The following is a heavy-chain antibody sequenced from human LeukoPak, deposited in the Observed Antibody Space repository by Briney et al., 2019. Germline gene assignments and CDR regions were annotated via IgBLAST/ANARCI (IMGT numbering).Heavy chain of an antibody. D-gene: IGHD2-15*01. CDR3: VRGYSSGPYGMDV. CDR1: GFTFSNSA. CDR2: ISGDGGST. J-gene: IGHJ6*02. V-gene: IGHV3-43*02. Sequence: GGSLRLSCAASGFTFSNSAMHWVRQAPGKGLEWVSLISGDGGSTYYADSVKGRFTISRDNSKNTLYLQMSSLRAEDTAVYLCVRGYSSGPYGMDVWGQGTTVTVSS.